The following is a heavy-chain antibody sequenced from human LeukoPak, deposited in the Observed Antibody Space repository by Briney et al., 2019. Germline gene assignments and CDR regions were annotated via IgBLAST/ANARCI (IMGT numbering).Heavy chain of an antibody. V-gene: IGHV3-48*04. D-gene: IGHD4-23*01. CDR2: ISSSSRTK. Sequence: GGSLRLSCAASGFTFSTYSMNWVRQAPGKGLEWISYISSSSRTKYYADSVKGRFTISRDNAKKSLYLQMNSLRAEDTAVYYCARDLGRYGYGGNIDYWGQGTLVTVSS. CDR3: ARDLGRYGYGGNIDY. CDR1: GFTFSTYS. J-gene: IGHJ4*02.